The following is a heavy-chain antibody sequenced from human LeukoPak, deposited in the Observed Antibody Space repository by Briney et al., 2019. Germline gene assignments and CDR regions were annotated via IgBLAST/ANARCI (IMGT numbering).Heavy chain of an antibody. V-gene: IGHV1-2*02. D-gene: IGHD3-22*01. Sequence: LRASVKVSCKTSGYTFTGYYMHWVRQAPGQGLEWMGWINPNTGGTNYVQKFQGRVTMTSDTSISTAYMELSSLRSDDTAVYYCARAPMIVVVFPLRLDYWGQGTLVTVSS. J-gene: IGHJ4*02. CDR3: ARAPMIVVVFPLRLDY. CDR1: GYTFTGYY. CDR2: INPNTGGT.